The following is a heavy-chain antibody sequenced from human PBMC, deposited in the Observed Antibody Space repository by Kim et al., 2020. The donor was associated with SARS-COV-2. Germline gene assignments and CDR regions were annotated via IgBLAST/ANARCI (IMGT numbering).Heavy chain of an antibody. V-gene: IGHV4-59*12. CDR2: IYYTGSA. J-gene: IGHJ5*02. Sequence: SETLSLTCTVSGGSITSDYWSWIRQHPGKGLEWIGYIYYTGSANYHPSLKSRVTMSVDTSKNQFTLKVTTLTAADTAVYYFARGSVDIPSAPWGQRTLVT. CDR1: GGSITSDY. CDR3: ARGSVDIPSAP. D-gene: IGHD5-12*01.